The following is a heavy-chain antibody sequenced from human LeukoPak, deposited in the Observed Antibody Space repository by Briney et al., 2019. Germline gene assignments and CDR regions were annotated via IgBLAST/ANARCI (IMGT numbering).Heavy chain of an antibody. J-gene: IGHJ4*02. CDR1: GFTFSSYA. CDR3: AKDGRDSAAQPFDY. D-gene: IGHD2-21*01. CDR2: ISGSGGST. V-gene: IGHV3-23*01. Sequence: GGSLRLSCAASGFTFSSYAMSWVRQAPGKGLEWVSAISGSGGSTYYADSVNGRFTISRDNSKNTLYLQMNSLRVEDTAVYYCAKDGRDSAAQPFDYWGQGTLVTVSS.